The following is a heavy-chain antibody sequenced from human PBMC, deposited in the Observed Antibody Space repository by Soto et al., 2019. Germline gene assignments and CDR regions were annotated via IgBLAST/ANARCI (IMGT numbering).Heavy chain of an antibody. V-gene: IGHV3-9*01. Sequence: GGSLRLSCAASGFTFDDYAMHWARQAPGKGLEWVSGISWNSGSIGYADSVKGRFTISRDNAKNSLYLQMNSLRAEDTALYYCAKDIRADTAMVTLDYWGQGTLVTVSS. D-gene: IGHD5-18*01. CDR3: AKDIRADTAMVTLDY. CDR1: GFTFDDYA. J-gene: IGHJ4*02. CDR2: ISWNSGSI.